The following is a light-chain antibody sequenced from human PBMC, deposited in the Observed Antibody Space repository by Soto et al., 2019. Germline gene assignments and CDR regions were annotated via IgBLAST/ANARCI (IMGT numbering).Light chain of an antibody. J-gene: IGKJ1*01. V-gene: IGKV3-15*01. CDR2: AAS. CDR3: QQYKSWRT. CDR1: QSIDNK. Sequence: IVMTQSPATLSVSPGERATLSCRASQSIDNKLAWYQQRPGQAPRLLIYAASTRVTGIPARFSGSGSGTEFTLTISGLQSEDFGVYYCQQYKSWRTFGQGTNVETK.